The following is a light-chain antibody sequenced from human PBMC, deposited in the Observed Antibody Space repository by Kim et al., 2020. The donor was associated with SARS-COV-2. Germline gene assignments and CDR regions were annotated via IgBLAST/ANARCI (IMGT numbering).Light chain of an antibody. CDR3: QVWDTTSAV. V-gene: IGLV3-9*01. J-gene: IGLJ3*02. Sequence: SVAPGQTAKITCGGDNIGDKNVHWYQQKPDQAPVFVIYRDFNRPSGIPERFSGSNSGNTATLTISRAQAGDGADYYCQVWDTTSAVFGGGTQLTVL. CDR1: NIGDKN. CDR2: RDF.